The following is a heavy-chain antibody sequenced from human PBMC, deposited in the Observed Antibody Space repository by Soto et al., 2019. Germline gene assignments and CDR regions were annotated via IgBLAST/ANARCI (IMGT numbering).Heavy chain of an antibody. D-gene: IGHD6-19*01. J-gene: IGHJ4*02. CDR1: GFTFDDYA. CDR3: SNDSGYSSDPSDF. Sequence: GGSLRLSCAASGFTFDDYAMHWVRQAPGKGLEWVSGISWNSGSIGYADSVKGRFTISRDNAKNSLYLQMNSLRAEDTALYYCSNDSGYSSDPSDFWGQGTLVTVSS. CDR2: ISWNSGSI. V-gene: IGHV3-9*01.